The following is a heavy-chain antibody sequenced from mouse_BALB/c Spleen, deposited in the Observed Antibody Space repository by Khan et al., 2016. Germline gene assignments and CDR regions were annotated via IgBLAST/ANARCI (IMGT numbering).Heavy chain of an antibody. CDR1: GYSFTGYY. V-gene: IGHV1-26*01. Sequence: VQLQQPGPDLVKPGASVKISCKASGYSFTGYYMHWVKQSHGKSLEWIGRVHPNTGGTSYNQTFKGKAIFTVDKSSSTVYKELRSLTSEASAVSYWARGGDYGYLDVWGEGTTVTVSS. D-gene: IGHD2-13*01. J-gene: IGHJ1*01. CDR3: ARGGDYGYLDV. CDR2: VHPNTGGT.